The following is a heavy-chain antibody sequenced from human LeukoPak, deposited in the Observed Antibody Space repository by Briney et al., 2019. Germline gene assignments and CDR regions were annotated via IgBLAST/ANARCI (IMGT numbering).Heavy chain of an antibody. V-gene: IGHV3-74*01. CDR1: GFTFSSYW. D-gene: IGHD4/OR15-4a*01. CDR2: INSDGSST. J-gene: IGHJ4*02. CDR3: ARDDYGGPIDY. Sequence: PGESLRLSCAASGFTFSSYWMHWVRQAPGKGLVWVSRINSDGSSTSYADSVKGRFTISRDNAKNTLYLQMNSLRAEDTAVYYCARDDYGGPIDYWGQGTLVTVSS.